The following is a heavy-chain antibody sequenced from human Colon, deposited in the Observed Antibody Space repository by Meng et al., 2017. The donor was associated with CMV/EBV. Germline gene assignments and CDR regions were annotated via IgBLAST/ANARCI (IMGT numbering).Heavy chain of an antibody. V-gene: IGHV3-23*01. Sequence: GGSLRLSCAASGFTFSSYAMSWVRQAPGKGLEWVSAISGSGGSTYYADSVKGRFTISRDNFRNTLILQMSSLKVEDTAVYYCARGQFLHYFDDWGRGTLVTVSS. CDR1: GFTFSSYA. CDR3: ARGQFLHYFDD. J-gene: IGHJ4*02. D-gene: IGHD2/OR15-2a*01. CDR2: ISGSGGST.